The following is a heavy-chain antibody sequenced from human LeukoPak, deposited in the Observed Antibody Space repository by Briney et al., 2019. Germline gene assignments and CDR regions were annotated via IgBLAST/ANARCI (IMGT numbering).Heavy chain of an antibody. Sequence: SETLSLTCSVSTYSISSAYYWGWIRQPPGKGLQWIGSIYHSGSTSYNPSLKSRVTISVDTSKNQFSLKLNSVTAADTAFYYCARQYSTNWYDDRGWFDPWGQGTLVTVSS. J-gene: IGHJ5*02. CDR2: IYHSGST. V-gene: IGHV4-38-2*02. CDR3: ARQYSTNWYDDRGWFDP. D-gene: IGHD6-13*01. CDR1: TYSISSAYY.